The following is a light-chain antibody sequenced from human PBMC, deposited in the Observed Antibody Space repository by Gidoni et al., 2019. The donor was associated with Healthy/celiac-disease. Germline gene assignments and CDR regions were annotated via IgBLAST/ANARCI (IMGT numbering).Light chain of an antibody. CDR3: QQYYSTPAA. J-gene: IGKJ5*01. V-gene: IGKV1D-43*01. CDR2: YTS. Sequence: AIRMTQSPFSLSASVGDRVPITCWASQDISSYLSWYQQKPAKAPKRFFYYTSSFQSGVPSSFSGSGSGTDYTLTISILHPEDFATYYYQQYYSTPAAFDQETRLEIK. CDR1: QDISSY.